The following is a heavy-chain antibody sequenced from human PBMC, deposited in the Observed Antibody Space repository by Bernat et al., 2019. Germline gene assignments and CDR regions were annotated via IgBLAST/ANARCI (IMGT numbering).Heavy chain of an antibody. CDR2: IDSDGSRI. CDR3: ASYKGGATKDY. V-gene: IGHV3-53*02. Sequence: EVQLVETGGGLIQPGGSLRLSCAASGFTVSSNYMSWVRQAPGKGLEWVSGIDSDGSRITYADSVRGRFTISRDNAKKTLYLKMNSVRAEDTAVYYCASYKGGATKDYWGQGTLVTVSS. J-gene: IGHJ4*02. D-gene: IGHD5-12*01. CDR1: GFTVSSNY.